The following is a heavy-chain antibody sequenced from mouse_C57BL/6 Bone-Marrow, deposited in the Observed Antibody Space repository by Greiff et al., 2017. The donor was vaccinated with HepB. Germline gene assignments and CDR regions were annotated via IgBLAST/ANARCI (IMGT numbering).Heavy chain of an antibody. J-gene: IGHJ1*03. CDR2: IRNKANGYTT. V-gene: IGHV7-3*01. CDR1: GFTFTDYY. D-gene: IGHD1-1*01. CDR3: ARSPYYGSSYWYFDV. Sequence: EVQLVESGGGLVQPGGSLSLSCAASGFTFTDYYMSWVRQPPGKALEWLGFIRNKANGYTTEYSASVKGRFTISRDNSQSILYLKMKALRAEDSATYYCARSPYYGSSYWYFDVWGTGTTVTVSS.